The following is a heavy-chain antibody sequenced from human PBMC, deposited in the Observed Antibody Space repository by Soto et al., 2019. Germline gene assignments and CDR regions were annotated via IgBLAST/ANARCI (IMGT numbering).Heavy chain of an antibody. Sequence: QVQLVESGGGVVQPGRSLRLSCAASGFTFSSYGMHWVRQAPGKGLEWVAVIWYDGSNKYYADSVKGRFTISRDNSKNTLYRQMNSLRAEDTAVYYCARGICSGGSCYSGDAFDIWGQGTMVTVSS. V-gene: IGHV3-33*01. CDR1: GFTFSSYG. J-gene: IGHJ3*02. CDR2: IWYDGSNK. D-gene: IGHD2-15*01. CDR3: ARGICSGGSCYSGDAFDI.